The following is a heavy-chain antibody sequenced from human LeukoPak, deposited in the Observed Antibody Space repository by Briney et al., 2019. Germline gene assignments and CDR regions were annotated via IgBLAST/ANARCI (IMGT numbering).Heavy chain of an antibody. Sequence: SQTLSLTCTVSGGSISSGSYYWSWIRQPAGKGLEWIGRVYTSGSTNYNPSLKSRVTISVDTSKNQFSLKLSSVTAADTAVYYCARTVGYCSSTSCYTKAFDIWGQGTMVTVSS. V-gene: IGHV4-61*02. CDR1: GGSISSGSYY. CDR2: VYTSGST. D-gene: IGHD2-2*02. CDR3: ARTVGYCSSTSCYTKAFDI. J-gene: IGHJ3*02.